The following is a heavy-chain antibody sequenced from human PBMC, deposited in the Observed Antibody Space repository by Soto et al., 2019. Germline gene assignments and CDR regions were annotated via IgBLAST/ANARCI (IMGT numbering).Heavy chain of an antibody. CDR3: ARGSQWLVLEPDY. Sequence: ASVKVSCKASGYTFTSYDINWVRQATGQGLEWTGWMNPNSGNTGYAQKFQGRVTMTRNTSISTAYMEMSSLRSEDTAVYYCARGSQWLVLEPDYWGQGTLVTVSS. CDR2: MNPNSGNT. J-gene: IGHJ4*02. CDR1: GYTFTSYD. D-gene: IGHD6-19*01. V-gene: IGHV1-8*01.